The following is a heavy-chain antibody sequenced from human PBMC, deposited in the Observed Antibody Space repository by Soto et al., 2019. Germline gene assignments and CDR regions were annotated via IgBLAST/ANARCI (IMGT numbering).Heavy chain of an antibody. Sequence: ESGGGVVQPGRSLRLSCAASGFTVSSYAMHWVRQAPGKGLEWVAVISYDGSNKYYADSVKGRFTISRDNSKNTLYLQMNSLRAEDTAVYYCASSSSSFFEEYYFDYWGQGTMVTVSS. CDR1: GFTVSSYA. V-gene: IGHV3-30-3*01. CDR3: ASSSSSFFEEYYFDY. CDR2: ISYDGSNK. J-gene: IGHJ4*02. D-gene: IGHD6-6*01.